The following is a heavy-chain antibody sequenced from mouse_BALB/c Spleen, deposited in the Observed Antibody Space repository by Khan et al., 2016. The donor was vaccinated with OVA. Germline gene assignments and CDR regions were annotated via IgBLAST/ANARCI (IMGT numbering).Heavy chain of an antibody. V-gene: IGHV5-15*02. D-gene: IGHD1-2*01. Sequence: EVELVESGGGLVQPGGSRKLSCAASGFTFSDYGMAWVRQAPGKGPEWVAFISDLAYTIYYADTVTGRFTISRGNAKNTLYLEMSRLRSEDTAIYYCARGGGTAPFAYWGLGTLVTVSA. J-gene: IGHJ3*01. CDR1: GFTFSDYG. CDR2: ISDLAYTI. CDR3: ARGGGTAPFAY.